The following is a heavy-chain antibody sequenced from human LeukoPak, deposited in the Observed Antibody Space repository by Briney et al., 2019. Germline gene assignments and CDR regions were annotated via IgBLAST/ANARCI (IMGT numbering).Heavy chain of an antibody. Sequence: GGSLRLSCAASGFTFSSYGMHWVRQAPGKGLEWVAFIRYDGSNKYYADSVKGRFTISRDNSKNTLYLQMNSLRAEDTAVYYCAKDNIAEWYSSSWTGDYWGQGALVTVSS. CDR3: AKDNIAEWYSSSWTGDY. V-gene: IGHV3-30*02. CDR2: IRYDGSNK. J-gene: IGHJ4*02. CDR1: GFTFSSYG. D-gene: IGHD6-13*01.